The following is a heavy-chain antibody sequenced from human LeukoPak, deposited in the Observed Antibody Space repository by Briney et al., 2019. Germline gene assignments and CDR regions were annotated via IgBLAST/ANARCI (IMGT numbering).Heavy chain of an antibody. CDR1: GYTFSELS. J-gene: IGHJ5*02. CDR3: AIFGGNPLNWFGP. V-gene: IGHV1-24*01. CDR2: FDPEEDKI. D-gene: IGHD4-23*01. Sequence: ASVKVSCKVSGYTFSELSIHWVRQAPGKGLEWMGGFDPEEDKIVHPQKFQGRVIMTEDTSTDTAYMELSSLRSEDTAVYYCAIFGGNPLNWFGPWGQGTLVIVSS.